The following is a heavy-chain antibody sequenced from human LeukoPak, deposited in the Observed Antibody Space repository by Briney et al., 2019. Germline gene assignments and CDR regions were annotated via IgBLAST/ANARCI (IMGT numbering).Heavy chain of an antibody. V-gene: IGHV1-2*02. CDR2: INPNSGGT. D-gene: IGHD6-19*01. Sequence: GASVKVSCKASGYTFTGYYMHWVRQAPGQGREWMGWINPNSGGTNYAQKFQGRVTMTRDTSISTAYMELRSLRSDDTAVYYCARFGLGKHIEVAGIPFDIWGQGTMVTVSS. CDR3: ARFGLGKHIEVAGIPFDI. J-gene: IGHJ3*02. CDR1: GYTFTGYY.